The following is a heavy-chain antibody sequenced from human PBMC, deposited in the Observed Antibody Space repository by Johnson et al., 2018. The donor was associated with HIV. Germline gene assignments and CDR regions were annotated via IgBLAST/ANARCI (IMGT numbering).Heavy chain of an antibody. V-gene: IGHV3-30*04. J-gene: IGHJ3*01. Sequence: QVQLVESGGGVVRPGGSLRLSCVASGFTFSSYAMHWVRQAPGKGPEWVAVISYDGRNKYYAHSVKGRFTIPRDNSKNTLYLQMNSLRAEDTAVYYCARALVVYARDAFVFWGQGTMVTVSS. CDR1: GFTFSSYA. CDR2: ISYDGRNK. D-gene: IGHD2-8*02. CDR3: ARALVVYARDAFVF.